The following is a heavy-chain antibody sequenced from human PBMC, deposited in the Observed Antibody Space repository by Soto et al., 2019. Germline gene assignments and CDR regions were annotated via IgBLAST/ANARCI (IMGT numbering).Heavy chain of an antibody. V-gene: IGHV3-7*01. CDR3: ARVGRYGWDFDH. CDR1: EFSFRSYW. D-gene: IGHD5-18*01. J-gene: IGHJ4*02. CDR2: INEDGSQK. Sequence: WGSLRLSCAASEFSFRSYWMTWVRQAPGKGLEWVALINEDGSQKYYVGSVKGRFIISRDNAKDSVYMQMDSLRAGDTAVYFCARVGRYGWDFDHWGQGTLVTVSS.